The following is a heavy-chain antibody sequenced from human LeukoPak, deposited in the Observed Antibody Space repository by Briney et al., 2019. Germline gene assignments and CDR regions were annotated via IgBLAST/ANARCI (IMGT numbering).Heavy chain of an antibody. Sequence: SVKVSCKASGGTFSSYAISWVRQAPGQGLEWMGRIIPILGIANYAQKFQGRVTITADKSTSTAYMELSSLRSEDTAVYYCARGTDYHDSSGYRWGQGTLVTVSS. D-gene: IGHD3-22*01. V-gene: IGHV1-69*04. CDR3: ARGTDYHDSSGYR. CDR2: IIPILGIA. CDR1: GGTFSSYA. J-gene: IGHJ4*02.